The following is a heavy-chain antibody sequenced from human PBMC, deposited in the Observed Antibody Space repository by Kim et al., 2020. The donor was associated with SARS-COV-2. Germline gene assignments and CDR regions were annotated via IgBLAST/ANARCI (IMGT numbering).Heavy chain of an antibody. V-gene: IGHV2-5*01. J-gene: IGHJ6*02. Sequence: YSPSLKSRLTITKDTSKNQVVLTMTNMDPVGTATYYCAHSRLYYYYGMDVWGQGTTVTVSS. CDR3: AHSRLYYYYGMDV. D-gene: IGHD6-25*01.